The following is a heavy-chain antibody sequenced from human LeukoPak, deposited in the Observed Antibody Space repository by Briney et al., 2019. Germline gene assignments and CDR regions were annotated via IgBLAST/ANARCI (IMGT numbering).Heavy chain of an antibody. V-gene: IGHV3-23*01. CDR3: AKGSYYGSSGSFYFDY. CDR2: ISGSGDNT. J-gene: IGHJ4*02. CDR1: GSTFSSYA. Sequence: GGSLRLSCAASGSTFSSYAMSWVRQAPGKGLEWVSGISGSGDNTYYADSVKGRFTISRDNSKNTLYVQVNSLGTEDTAAYYCAKGSYYGSSGSFYFDYWGQGTLVTVSS. D-gene: IGHD3-22*01.